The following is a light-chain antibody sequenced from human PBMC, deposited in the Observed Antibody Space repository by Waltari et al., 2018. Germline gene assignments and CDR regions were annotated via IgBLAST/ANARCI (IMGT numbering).Light chain of an antibody. V-gene: IGLV3-21*02. CDR1: NIGTKT. CDR2: DGS. CDR3: HVWDSSSDHPVV. J-gene: IGLJ2*01. Sequence: SYVVTQTPSISVAPGQTARSTCERNNIGTKTVHWYHGKPGQAPVLVVYDGSGRPTGIFERFPGSNSGNTATLTIGRVAGGDEADYFCHVWDSSSDHPVVFGEGTKLTVL.